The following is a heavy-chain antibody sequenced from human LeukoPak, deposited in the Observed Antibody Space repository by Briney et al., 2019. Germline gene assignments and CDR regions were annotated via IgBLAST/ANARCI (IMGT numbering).Heavy chain of an antibody. Sequence: SETLSLTCAVYGGSFSGYYWRWLRQPTGKGVEWSGEINHSGSTNYNPSLKSRVTISVDTSNNQFSLKLSSVTAADTAVYYCARAMLRGLEDGDYYYYMDVWGKGTTVTVSS. J-gene: IGHJ6*03. CDR1: GGSFSGYY. D-gene: IGHD1-1*01. CDR2: INHSGST. V-gene: IGHV4-34*01. CDR3: ARAMLRGLEDGDYYYYMDV.